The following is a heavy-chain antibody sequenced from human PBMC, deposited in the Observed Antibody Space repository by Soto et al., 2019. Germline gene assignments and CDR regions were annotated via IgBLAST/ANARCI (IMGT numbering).Heavy chain of an antibody. V-gene: IGHV3-7*01. CDR2: IKEDRSDK. Sequence: EVQLVESGGGLVQPGGSLRLSCTASRFTFSNHWMSWVRQAPGKGLERVASIKEDRSDKYYVDSVKGRFTISRDNAKNSLYLQMNSLRAEDTAVYYCAKEYRWGQGTLVTVSS. CDR3: AKEYR. J-gene: IGHJ4*02. D-gene: IGHD1-26*01. CDR1: RFTFSNHW.